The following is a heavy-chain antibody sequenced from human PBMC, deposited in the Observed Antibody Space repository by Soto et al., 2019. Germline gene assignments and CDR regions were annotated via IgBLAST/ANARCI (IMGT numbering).Heavy chain of an antibody. J-gene: IGHJ4*02. CDR3: AKDGALGSFDY. D-gene: IGHD3-10*01. Sequence: GSLRLSSAASGFTFSSYGMHWVRQAPGKGLEWVAVISYDGSNKYYADSVKGRFTISRDNSKNTPYLQMNSLRAEDTAVYYCAKDGALGSFDYWGQGTLVTVSS. V-gene: IGHV3-30*18. CDR1: GFTFSSYG. CDR2: ISYDGSNK.